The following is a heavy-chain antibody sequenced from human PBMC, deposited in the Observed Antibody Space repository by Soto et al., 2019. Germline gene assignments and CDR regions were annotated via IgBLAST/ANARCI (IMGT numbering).Heavy chain of an antibody. Sequence: QVQLVQSGAEVKKPGASVKISCKASGYTFTSFGISWVRHDPGQGLEWMGGISAYIGNKNYAQKFQGRVTMTTDTSTNTAYMELRSLTSDDTAVYYCARTQDYYETTGSRRKYFDFWGQGTLVTVSS. CDR1: GYTFTSFG. CDR2: ISAYIGNK. D-gene: IGHD3-22*01. CDR3: ARTQDYYETTGSRRKYFDF. J-gene: IGHJ4*02. V-gene: IGHV1-18*04.